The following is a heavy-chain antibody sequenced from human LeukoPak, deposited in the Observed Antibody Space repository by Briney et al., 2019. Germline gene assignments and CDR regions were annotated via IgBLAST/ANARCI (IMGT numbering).Heavy chain of an antibody. J-gene: IGHJ5*02. V-gene: IGHV1-69*05. D-gene: IGHD2-15*01. CDR3: ARQCSGGSCYSPVWLDP. CDR1: GSTFSSYA. CDR2: IIPIFGTA. Sequence: ASVKVSCKASGSTFSSYAISWVRQAPGQGLEWMGRIIPIFGTANYAQKFQGRVTITTDESTSTAYMELSSLRSEDTAVYYCARQCSGGSCYSPVWLDPWGQGTLVTVSS.